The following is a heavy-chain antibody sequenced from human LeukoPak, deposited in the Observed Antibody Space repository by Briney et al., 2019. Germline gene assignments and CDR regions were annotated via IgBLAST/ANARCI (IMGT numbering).Heavy chain of an antibody. D-gene: IGHD4-17*01. J-gene: IGHJ3*02. CDR2: IPSDGSYT. CDR1: GFNFNSHG. Sequence: GGSLRLSCAASGFNFNSHGMHWVRQAPGKGLEWVALIPSDGSYTYYGDSVKGRFTISRDNSKNTLSLQTNSVRPDDTAVYYCAKDRYGDYGPFDNWGQGTMVTVSS. CDR3: AKDRYGDYGPFDN. V-gene: IGHV3-30*18.